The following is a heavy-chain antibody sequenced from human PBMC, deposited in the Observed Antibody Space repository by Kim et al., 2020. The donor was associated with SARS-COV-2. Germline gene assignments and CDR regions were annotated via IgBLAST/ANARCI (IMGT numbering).Heavy chain of an antibody. V-gene: IGHV3-23*01. CDR1: GFTFDTYA. CDR2: ISGGAANK. Sequence: GGSLRLSCVASGFTFDTYAMSWVRQAPGKGLEWVSVISGGAANKFYADSVRGRFTISRDNSKNMLYLQMNSLRDEDTALYYCAKMVIMDGYNYFYYYAMDVGGQGTTVTVPS. CDR3: AKMVIMDGYNYFYYYAMDV. D-gene: IGHD2-21*01. J-gene: IGHJ6*02.